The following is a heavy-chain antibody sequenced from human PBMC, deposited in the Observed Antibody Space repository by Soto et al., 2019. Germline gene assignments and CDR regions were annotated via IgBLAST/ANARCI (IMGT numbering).Heavy chain of an antibody. CDR3: PKGTAVAYQWFDP. D-gene: IGHD6-19*01. CDR1: GFTFSDYG. J-gene: IGHJ5*02. Sequence: GGSVRLSCEASGFTFSDYGMHWVRQAPGKGLEWVAAISHDGSDRYYADSVKGRFTISRDNSKNTLYLQMNSLRSEDTAIYYCPKGTAVAYQWFDPWGQGIMVTVSS. CDR2: ISHDGSDR. V-gene: IGHV3-30*18.